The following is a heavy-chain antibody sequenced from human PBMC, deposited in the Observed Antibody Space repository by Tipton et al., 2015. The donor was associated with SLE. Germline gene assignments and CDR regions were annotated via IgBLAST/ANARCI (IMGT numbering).Heavy chain of an antibody. V-gene: IGHV1-18*01. CDR1: GYTFTSYG. CDR3: ARSGSYFGWFDP. J-gene: IGHJ5*02. Sequence: QSGAEVKKPGASVKVSCKASGYTFTSYGISWVRQAPGQGLEWLGTISPSNGYTDYAQNFQGRVTMARDTSTSTVYMELYSLRSEDTAVYYCARSGSYFGWFDPWGQGTLVTVSS. D-gene: IGHD1-26*01. CDR2: ISPSNGYT.